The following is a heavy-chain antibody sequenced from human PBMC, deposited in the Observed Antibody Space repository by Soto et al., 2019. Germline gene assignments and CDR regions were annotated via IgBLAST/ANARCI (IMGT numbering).Heavy chain of an antibody. J-gene: IGHJ5*02. CDR3: ARDPSTINKLIGVWFDP. CDR1: GDTFGRFT. D-gene: IGHD4-4*01. V-gene: IGHV1-69*13. Sequence: SVKVSCKASGDTFGRFTVNWVRQAPGQGLEWMGGIKPISDITNYAQRFQGRVTFTADASTSTVYLELSSLRSEDTAMYYCARDPSTINKLIGVWFDPWGQGTLVTV. CDR2: IKPISDIT.